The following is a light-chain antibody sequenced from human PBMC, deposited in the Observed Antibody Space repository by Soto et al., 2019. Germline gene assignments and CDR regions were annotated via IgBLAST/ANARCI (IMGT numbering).Light chain of an antibody. CDR3: NRRSNWPPLT. Sequence: EIVLTQSPATLSLSPGERATLSCRASQSVGGYLDWYQQKPGQAPRLLIYDASNRASGIPARFSGSGSGTDFTLTISSREPEDLAVYYCNRRSNWPPLTFGGGTKVEIK. J-gene: IGKJ4*01. V-gene: IGKV3-11*01. CDR1: QSVGGY. CDR2: DAS.